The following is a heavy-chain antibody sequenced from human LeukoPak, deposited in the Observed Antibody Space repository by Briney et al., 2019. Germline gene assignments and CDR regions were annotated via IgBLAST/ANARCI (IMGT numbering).Heavy chain of an antibody. D-gene: IGHD3-16*01. CDR1: GASIQTNF. V-gene: IGHV4-59*01. CDR2: IHHSGNT. CDR3: ARADLYDTSIFFDY. J-gene: IGHJ4*02. Sequence: SETLSLTCTVSGASIQTNFWSWLRQPPGKGLEWIGYIHHSGNTNYNPSLRSRVTILIDTPTKQFSLRLNSVTAADTALYYCARADLYDTSIFFDYWGQGILVTVSS.